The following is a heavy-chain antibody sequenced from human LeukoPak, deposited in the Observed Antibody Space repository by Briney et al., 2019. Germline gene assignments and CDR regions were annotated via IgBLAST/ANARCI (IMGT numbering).Heavy chain of an antibody. J-gene: IGHJ4*02. CDR2: IYFSGST. CDR3: ARADSWIYVPLDC. Sequence: SETLSLTCTVSGGSISSYYWSWIRQPAGKGLEWIGHIYFSGSTNYNPSLKSRVTMSVDTSKNQFSLRLSSVTAADTAVYFCARADSWIYVPLDCWGQGTLVTVSA. D-gene: IGHD1-7*01. V-gene: IGHV4-4*07. CDR1: GGSISSYY.